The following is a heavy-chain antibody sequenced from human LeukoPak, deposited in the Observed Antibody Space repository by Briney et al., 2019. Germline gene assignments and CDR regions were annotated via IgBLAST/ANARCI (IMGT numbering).Heavy chain of an antibody. J-gene: IGHJ4*02. Sequence: PGGSLRLSRGASGFPFSSSGMHWVRQAPGKGLEWVAFIGYDGSNKYYAESVKDRFTISRDNSKNTLFLQMNSLRTEDTAVYHCAKKARYCSGGYCYADVDYWGQGTPVTVSS. V-gene: IGHV3-30*02. D-gene: IGHD2-15*01. CDR1: GFPFSSSG. CDR3: AKKARYCSGGYCYADVDY. CDR2: IGYDGSNK.